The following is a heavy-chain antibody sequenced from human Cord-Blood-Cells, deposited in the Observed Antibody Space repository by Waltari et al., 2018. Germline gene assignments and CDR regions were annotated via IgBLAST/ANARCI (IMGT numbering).Heavy chain of an antibody. D-gene: IGHD3-10*01. Sequence: QVQLVQSGAEVKKPGASVKVSCTASGYTFTGYYMHWVRRAPGQGLEWMGWINPNSCGTNYAQKFQGWVTMTRDTSISTAYMELSRLRSDDTAVYYCATIPRSGYYGMDVWGQGTTVTVSS. CDR1: GYTFTGYY. CDR3: ATIPRSGYYGMDV. CDR2: INPNSCGT. V-gene: IGHV1-2*04. J-gene: IGHJ6*02.